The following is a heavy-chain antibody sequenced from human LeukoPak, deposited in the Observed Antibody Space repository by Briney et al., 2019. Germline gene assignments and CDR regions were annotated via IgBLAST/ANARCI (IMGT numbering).Heavy chain of an antibody. CDR3: AKDLIAVTAPKAYFDF. CDR1: GFMFSSSC. D-gene: IGHD6-19*01. J-gene: IGHJ4*02. V-gene: IGHV3-30*18. Sequence: GGSLRLSCAASGFMFSSSCIHWVRQAPGKGLVWVAGISYDGSEKYYAESVKGRFTISRDNSKSTVYLQMNSLRIEDTAVYYCAKDLIAVTAPKAYFDFWGQGTLVTVSS. CDR2: ISYDGSEK.